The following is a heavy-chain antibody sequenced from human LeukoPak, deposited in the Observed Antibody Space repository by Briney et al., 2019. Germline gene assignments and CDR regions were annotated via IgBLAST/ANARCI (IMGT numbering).Heavy chain of an antibody. D-gene: IGHD5-12*01. Sequence: GGSLRLSCAASGFIFSNYAMHWVRQAPGKGLEWVAVIWYDGSRQYYADSVKGRFTISRDDSKDTLYLQMNSLRAEDTAVYSCAKSQGGGYDSFDYWGQGTLVTVSS. J-gene: IGHJ4*02. CDR3: AKSQGGGYDSFDY. CDR1: GFIFSNYA. CDR2: IWYDGSRQ. V-gene: IGHV3-33*03.